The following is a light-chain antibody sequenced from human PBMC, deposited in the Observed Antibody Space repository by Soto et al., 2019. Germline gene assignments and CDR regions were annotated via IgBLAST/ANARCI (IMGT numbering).Light chain of an antibody. J-gene: IGKJ4*01. CDR2: AAS. CDR3: QQLESYPST. V-gene: IGKV1-16*01. CDR1: KGINNY. Sequence: DIQMTQSPPSLSASVGDRVTITCRASKGINNYLAWFQQQPGTAPKLLIYAASTLQSGVPSRFSGSGSGTDFTLTISSLQPEDFATYYCQQLESYPSTFGGGTKVAIK.